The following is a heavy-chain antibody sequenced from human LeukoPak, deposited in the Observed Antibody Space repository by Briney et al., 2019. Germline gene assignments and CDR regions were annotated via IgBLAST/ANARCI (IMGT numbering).Heavy chain of an antibody. CDR2: ISASADST. Sequence: PGGSLRLSCADSGLTFSNYAMSWVRQAPGKGLEWVSGISASADSTYYADSVKGRFTISRDNSKNTLYLQMNSLSAEDTAVYYCAKEGTPSGSYAYYYYYMDVWGKGTTVTVSS. J-gene: IGHJ6*03. CDR1: GLTFSNYA. CDR3: AKEGTPSGSYAYYYYYMDV. D-gene: IGHD1-26*01. V-gene: IGHV3-23*01.